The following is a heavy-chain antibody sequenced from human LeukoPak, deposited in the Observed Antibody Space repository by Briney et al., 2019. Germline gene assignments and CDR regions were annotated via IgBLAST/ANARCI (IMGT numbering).Heavy chain of an antibody. CDR2: IYYSGST. Sequence: PSETLSLTCTVSGGSISSYYWSWIRQPPGKGLEWIGYIYYSGSTNYNPSLKSRVTISVDTSKNQFSLKLSSVTAADTAVYYCARMVYDTSGYYPSFDYWGQGTLVTVSS. J-gene: IGHJ4*02. D-gene: IGHD3-22*01. V-gene: IGHV4-59*01. CDR1: GGSISSYY. CDR3: ARMVYDTSGYYPSFDY.